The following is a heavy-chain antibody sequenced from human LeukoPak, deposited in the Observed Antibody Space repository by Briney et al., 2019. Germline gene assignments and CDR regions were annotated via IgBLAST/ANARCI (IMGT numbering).Heavy chain of an antibody. CDR1: GYTFTGYY. Sequence: ASVKVSCKASGYTFTGYYMHWVRQAPGQGLEWMGWIYPNSGGTNYAQKFQGRVTMTRDTSISTAYMELSRLRSDDTAVYYCARFYDIWNWFDPWGQGTLVTVSS. D-gene: IGHD3-9*01. CDR3: ARFYDIWNWFDP. V-gene: IGHV1-2*02. CDR2: IYPNSGGT. J-gene: IGHJ5*02.